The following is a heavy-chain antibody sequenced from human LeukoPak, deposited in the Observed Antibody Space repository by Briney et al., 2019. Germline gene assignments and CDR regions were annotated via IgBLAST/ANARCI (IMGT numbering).Heavy chain of an antibody. J-gene: IGHJ4*02. Sequence: GGSLRLSCAASGLTFSNYGMHWVRQAPGKGLEWVAFIQFDGGDIFYTDSVKGRFTISRDNSKNTLFLQMNSLRTDDTAMYYCARGVQEGFLEWVGDYWGQGAMVTVSS. CDR2: IQFDGGDI. D-gene: IGHD3-3*01. V-gene: IGHV3-30*02. CDR3: ARGVQEGFLEWVGDY. CDR1: GLTFSNYG.